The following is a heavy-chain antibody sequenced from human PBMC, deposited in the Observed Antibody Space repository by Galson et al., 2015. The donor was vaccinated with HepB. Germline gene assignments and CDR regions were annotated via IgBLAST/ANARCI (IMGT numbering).Heavy chain of an antibody. CDR2: ISGSGGST. V-gene: IGHV3-23*01. CDR3: AKDILQYSYGLYYFDY. D-gene: IGHD5-18*01. J-gene: IGHJ4*02. CDR1: GFTFSSYA. Sequence: SLRLSCAASGFTFSSYAMSWVRQAPGKGLEWVSAISGSGGSTYYADSVKGRFTISRDDSKNTLYLQMNSLRAEDTAVYYCAKDILQYSYGLYYFDYWGQGTLVTVSS.